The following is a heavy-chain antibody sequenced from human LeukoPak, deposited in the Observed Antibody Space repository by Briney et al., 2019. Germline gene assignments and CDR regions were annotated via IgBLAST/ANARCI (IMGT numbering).Heavy chain of an antibody. J-gene: IGHJ4*02. CDR3: ANLTPDSTTPTDF. CDR1: GFTFSAYD. D-gene: IGHD1-1*01. V-gene: IGHV3-23*01. CDR2: ISRSGSTP. Sequence: PGGSLRLSCEGSGFTFSAYDLSWVRQAQGRGLEWVAAISRSGSTPYYTASVKGRFTISRDNSKNTLFLQMNSLRAGDTAVYYCANLTPDSTTPTDFWGQGTLVTVSS.